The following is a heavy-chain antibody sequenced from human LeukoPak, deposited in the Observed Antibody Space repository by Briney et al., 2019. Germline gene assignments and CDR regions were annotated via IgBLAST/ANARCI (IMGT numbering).Heavy chain of an antibody. CDR1: GGSISSSSYY. CDR2: IYYSGST. CDR3: ARASNWFDP. Sequence: PSETLSLTCTVSGGSISSSSYYWGWIRQPPGKGLEWIGSIYYSGSTYYNPSLKSRVTISVDTSKNQFSLKLSSVTAADTAVYYCARASNWFDPWGQGTLATVSS. J-gene: IGHJ5*02. V-gene: IGHV4-39*01.